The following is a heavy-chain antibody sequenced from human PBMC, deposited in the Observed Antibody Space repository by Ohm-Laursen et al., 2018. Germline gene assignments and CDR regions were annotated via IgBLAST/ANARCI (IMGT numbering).Heavy chain of an antibody. V-gene: IGHV3-23*01. Sequence: SLRLSCAASGFTFSNAWMSWVRQAPGKGLEWVSAISGSGGSTYYADSVKGRFTISRDNSKNTLYLQMNSLRAEDTAVYYCASQVPLWFGGGAFDIWGQGTMVTVSS. D-gene: IGHD3-10*01. J-gene: IGHJ3*02. CDR3: ASQVPLWFGGGAFDI. CDR1: GFTFSNAW. CDR2: ISGSGGST.